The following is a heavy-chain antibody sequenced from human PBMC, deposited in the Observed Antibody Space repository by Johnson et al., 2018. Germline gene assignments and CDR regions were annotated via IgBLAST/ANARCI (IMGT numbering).Heavy chain of an antibody. Sequence: QLVESGGGVVQPGRSLRLSCAASGFIFSSYAIHWVRQAPGKGLEWVAVISYDGNNKYYADSVQGRFTVSRDNSKNTVYLQMNSLRAEDTAVYYCARSTVDDKRYYYDDMDVWGNGTTVTVSS. CDR3: ARSTVDDKRYYYDDMDV. CDR2: ISYDGNNK. V-gene: IGHV3-30-3*01. CDR1: GFIFSSYA. D-gene: IGHD5-12*01. J-gene: IGHJ6*03.